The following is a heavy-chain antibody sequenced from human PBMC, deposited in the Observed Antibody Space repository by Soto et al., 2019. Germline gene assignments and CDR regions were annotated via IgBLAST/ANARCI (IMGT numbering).Heavy chain of an antibody. V-gene: IGHV1-69*13. Sequence: SVKVSCKASGGTFSSYAISWVRQAPGQGLEWMGGIIPIFGTANYAQKFQGRVTITADESTSTAYMELSSLRSEDTAVYYCARDWAAAGDYYGMDVWGQGTTVTVSS. J-gene: IGHJ6*02. CDR3: ARDWAAAGDYYGMDV. D-gene: IGHD6-13*01. CDR1: GGTFSSYA. CDR2: IIPIFGTA.